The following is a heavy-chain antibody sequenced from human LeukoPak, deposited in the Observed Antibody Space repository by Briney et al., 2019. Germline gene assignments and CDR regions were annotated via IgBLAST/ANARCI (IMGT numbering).Heavy chain of an antibody. D-gene: IGHD7-27*01. CDR2: MSPNSGDT. J-gene: IGHJ4*02. Sequence: GSVKVSCKASGYTFTSYDFNWVRQATGQRPEWMGWMSPNSGDTGCAQKFQDRVTMTRNTSISTAYTELSSLRSDDTAVYYCARGPPNWGYDYWGPGTLVTVSS. CDR3: ARGPPNWGYDY. V-gene: IGHV1-8*01. CDR1: GYTFTSYD.